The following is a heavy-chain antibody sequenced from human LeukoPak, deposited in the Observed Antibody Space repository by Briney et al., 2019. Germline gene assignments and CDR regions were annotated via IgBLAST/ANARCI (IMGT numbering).Heavy chain of an antibody. Sequence: GGSLRLSCAASGFTFSSYAMSWVRQAPGKGLEWVSAISGSGGSTYYADSVKGRFTISRDNSKNTLYLQMNSLRAEDTAVYYCAKVRVPGYSYGEDFDYWGQGTLVTVSS. J-gene: IGHJ4*02. D-gene: IGHD5-18*01. CDR2: ISGSGGST. V-gene: IGHV3-23*01. CDR1: GFTFSSYA. CDR3: AKVRVPGYSYGEDFDY.